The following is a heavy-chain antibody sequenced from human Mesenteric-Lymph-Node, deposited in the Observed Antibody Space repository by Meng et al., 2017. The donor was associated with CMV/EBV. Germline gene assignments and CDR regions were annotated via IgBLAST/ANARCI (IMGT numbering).Heavy chain of an antibody. D-gene: IGHD3-22*01. V-gene: IGHV4-39*07. J-gene: IGHJ4*02. CDR1: GGSISSSSHY. CDR2: IYYSGST. Sequence: ESLKISCTVSGGSISSSSHYWGWIRQPPGKGLEWIGSIYYSGSTSYNASLKSRVTISLDTSKNQFSLKLSSVTAADTAIYYCASRDYHDSSGYPYWGQGTLVTVSS. CDR3: ASRDYHDSSGYPY.